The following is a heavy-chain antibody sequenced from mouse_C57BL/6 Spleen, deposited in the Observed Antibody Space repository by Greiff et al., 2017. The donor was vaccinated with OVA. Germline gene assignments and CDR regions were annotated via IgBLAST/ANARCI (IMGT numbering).Heavy chain of an antibody. J-gene: IGHJ2*01. V-gene: IGHV1-69*01. CDR3: ARRDYGSSYFDY. D-gene: IGHD1-1*01. CDR2: IDPSDSYT. CDR1: GHTFTSYW. Sequence: QVQLQQSGAELVMPGASVKLSCKASGHTFTSYWMHWVKQRPGQGLEWIGEIDPSDSYTNYNQKFKGKSTLTVDKSSSTAYMQLSSLTSEDSAVYYGARRDYGSSYFDYWGQGTTLTVSS.